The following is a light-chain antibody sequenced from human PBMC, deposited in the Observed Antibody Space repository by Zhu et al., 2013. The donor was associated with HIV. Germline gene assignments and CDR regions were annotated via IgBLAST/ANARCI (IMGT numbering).Light chain of an antibody. CDR2: KSS. J-gene: IGKJ1*01. CDR3: QQYYTYPWT. CDR1: QNIDRW. Sequence: DIQMTQSPSTLSASVGDRVTITCRASQNIDRWLAWFQQKPGKAPKFLIYKSSNLEGGVPSRFGGSGSGTEFTLTISSLQPDDFAIYYCQQYYTYPWTFGQGTKVEIK. V-gene: IGKV1-5*03.